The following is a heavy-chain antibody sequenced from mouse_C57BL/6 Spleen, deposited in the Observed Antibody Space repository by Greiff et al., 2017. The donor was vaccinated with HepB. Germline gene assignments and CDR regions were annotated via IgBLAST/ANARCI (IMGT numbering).Heavy chain of an antibody. J-gene: IGHJ2*01. CDR3: ARPSAVVVGDYFDY. CDR2: INPRNGGT. CDR1: GYTFTSYW. D-gene: IGHD1-1*01. V-gene: IGHV1-53*01. Sequence: QVQLQQPGTELVKPGASVKLSCKASGYTFTSYWMHWVKQRPGQGLEWIGNINPRNGGTNYNEKFKSKATLTVDKSSSTAYMKLSSLTSEDSAVYYCARPSAVVVGDYFDYWGQGTTLTVSS.